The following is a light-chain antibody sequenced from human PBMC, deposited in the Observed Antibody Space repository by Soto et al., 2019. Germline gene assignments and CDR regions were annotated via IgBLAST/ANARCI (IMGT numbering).Light chain of an antibody. Sequence: DIQVTQSPSTLSASVGARVTITCRASQSISGWLAWYQQKPGKAPKLLIYAASSLQSGVPSRFSGSGSGTDFTLTISSLQPEDFATYYCQQSYSTPQITFGQGTRLEI. CDR1: QSISGW. CDR3: QQSYSTPQIT. J-gene: IGKJ5*01. V-gene: IGKV1-39*01. CDR2: AAS.